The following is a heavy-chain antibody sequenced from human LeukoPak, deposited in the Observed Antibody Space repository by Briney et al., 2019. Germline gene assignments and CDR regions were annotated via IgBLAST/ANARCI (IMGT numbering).Heavy chain of an antibody. J-gene: IGHJ4*02. D-gene: IGHD5-12*01. CDR2: INPNSGGT. CDR1: GYTFTGYY. Sequence: ASVKVSCKASGYTFTGYYMHWVRQAPGQGLEWMGWINPNSGGTNYAQKFQGWVTMTRDTSISTAYMELSRLRSDDTAVYYCATYASKYSGYVLRPSDYWGQGTLVTVSS. CDR3: ATYASKYSGYVLRPSDY. V-gene: IGHV1-2*04.